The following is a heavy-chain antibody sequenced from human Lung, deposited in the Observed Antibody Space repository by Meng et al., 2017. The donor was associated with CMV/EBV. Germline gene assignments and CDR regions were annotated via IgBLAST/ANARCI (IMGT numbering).Heavy chain of an antibody. D-gene: IGHD2-2*01. J-gene: IGHJ4*02. CDR3: ARQDIVVVPAAIVDY. CDR2: IYYSGST. CDR1: DGSISSSSYY. V-gene: IGHV4-39*01. Sequence: GSLRLXCTVSDGSISSSSYYWGWIRQPPGKGLEWIGSIYYSGSTYYNPSLKSRVTISVDTSKNQFSLKLSSVTAADTAVYYCARQDIVVVPAAIVDYWGQGTLVTVSS.